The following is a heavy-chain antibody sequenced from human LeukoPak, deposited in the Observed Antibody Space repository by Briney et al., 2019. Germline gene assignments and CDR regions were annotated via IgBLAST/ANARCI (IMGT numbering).Heavy chain of an antibody. CDR1: GGSFSGYY. CDR2: INHSGST. D-gene: IGHD2-15*01. J-gene: IGHJ4*02. CDR3: AREYYCSGGSCYSGN. Sequence: ASETLSLTCAVYGGSFSGYYWSWIRQPPGKGLEWIGEINHSGSTNYNPSLKSRVTISVDTSKNQFSLKLSSVTAADTAVYYCAREYYCSGGSCYSGNWGQGTLVTVSS. V-gene: IGHV4-34*01.